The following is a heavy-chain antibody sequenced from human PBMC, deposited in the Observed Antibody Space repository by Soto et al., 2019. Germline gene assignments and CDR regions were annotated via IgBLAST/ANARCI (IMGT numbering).Heavy chain of an antibody. D-gene: IGHD3-22*01. CDR1: GFTFGDYA. CDR3: TRVGASGYYYDSSGYYPDY. J-gene: IGHJ4*02. V-gene: IGHV3-49*03. Sequence: GGSLRLSCTASGFTFGDYAMSWFRQAPGKGLEWVGFIRSKAYGGTTEYAASVKGRFTISRDDSKSIAYLQMNSLKTEDTAVYYCTRVGASGYYYDSSGYYPDYWGQGTLVTVSS. CDR2: IRSKAYGGTT.